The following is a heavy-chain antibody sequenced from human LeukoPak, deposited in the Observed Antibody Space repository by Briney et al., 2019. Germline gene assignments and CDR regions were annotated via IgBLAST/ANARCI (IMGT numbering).Heavy chain of an antibody. D-gene: IGHD7-27*01. V-gene: IGHV6-1*01. CDR2: TYYRSRWFY. J-gene: IGHJ3*02. CDR3: VRDGELGISVLDI. CDR1: GDSVSSNGAA. Sequence: SQTLSLTCGIYGDSVSSNGAAWNWIRQSPSRGLEWLGRTYYRSRWFYDYAVTVKSRIIINPDTSKNQFSLQLQSMTAEDTAAYYCVRDGELGISVLDIWGQGTMVTVSS.